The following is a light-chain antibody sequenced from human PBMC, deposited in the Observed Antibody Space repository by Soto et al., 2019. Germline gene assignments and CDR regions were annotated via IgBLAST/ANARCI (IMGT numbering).Light chain of an antibody. CDR3: QKYSSAPFT. CDR2: AAS. CDR1: QGISNY. V-gene: IGKV1-27*01. Sequence: DIQMTQSPSSLSASVGDRVTITCRPSQGISNYLAWYQQKPGKVPKLLIYAASTLQSGVSSRFSGSGSGTDFNLTISSQQPEDVATYYCQKYSSAPFTFVPGTKVDVK. J-gene: IGKJ3*01.